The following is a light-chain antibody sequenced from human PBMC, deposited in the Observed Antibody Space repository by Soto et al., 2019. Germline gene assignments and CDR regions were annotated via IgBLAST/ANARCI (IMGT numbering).Light chain of an antibody. V-gene: IGLV2-8*01. Sequence: QSVLTQPPSASGSPGQSVTISCTGTSGDVGAYDYVSWYQQHPGKAPKLLIYEVTKRPLGVPDRFSGSKSGNAASLTVSGLQAEDEADHYCSSYAGSNYPYVFGTGTKVTVL. CDR2: EVT. CDR3: SSYAGSNYPYV. CDR1: SGDVGAYDY. J-gene: IGLJ1*01.